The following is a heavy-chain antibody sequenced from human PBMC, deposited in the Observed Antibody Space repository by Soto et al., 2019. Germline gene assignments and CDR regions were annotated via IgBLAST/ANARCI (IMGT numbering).Heavy chain of an antibody. J-gene: IGHJ4*02. CDR1: GASISGGDYY. Sequence: QVQLQESGPGLVKPSQTLSLTCTVSGASISGGDYYWTWIRQPPGKGLEWIGSIYYTGNTYSNPSLESLLSISVDPSNNQFALRLTSVTAPDTAKYDCARATYDSSTYYLDYWGQGTLVTVSS. CDR2: IYYTGNT. V-gene: IGHV4-30-4*01. D-gene: IGHD3-22*01. CDR3: ARATYDSSTYYLDY.